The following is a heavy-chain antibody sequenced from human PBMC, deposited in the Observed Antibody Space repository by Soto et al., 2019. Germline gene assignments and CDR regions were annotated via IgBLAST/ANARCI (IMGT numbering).Heavy chain of an antibody. CDR1: GFTFSSYA. J-gene: IGHJ4*02. CDR3: AKDPRYDSSGYL. V-gene: IGHV3-23*01. CDR2: ISGSGGMR. D-gene: IGHD3-22*01. Sequence: LTLSCAGSGFTFSSYAMSWVRQAPVKGLECVSAISGSGGMRYYSDSVKGRFTISRDNSKNTLYLQMNSLRAEDTAVYYCAKDPRYDSSGYLWGQGTLVTVSS.